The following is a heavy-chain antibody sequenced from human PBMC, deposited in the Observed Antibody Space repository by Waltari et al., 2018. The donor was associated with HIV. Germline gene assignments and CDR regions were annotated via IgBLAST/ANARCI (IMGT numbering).Heavy chain of an antibody. D-gene: IGHD3-10*01. CDR1: GGSFSGDY. J-gene: IGHJ3*02. CDR3: ALRSPDAFDI. V-gene: IGHV4-34*01. CDR2: INHSGST. Sequence: QVQLQQWGAGTLKPSETLSLTCAVYGGSFSGDYCTWIRQAPGKGLEWSGEINHSGSTNYNPSLKSRVTISVDTSKNQFSLKLSSVTAADTAVYYCALRSPDAFDIWGQGTMVTVSS.